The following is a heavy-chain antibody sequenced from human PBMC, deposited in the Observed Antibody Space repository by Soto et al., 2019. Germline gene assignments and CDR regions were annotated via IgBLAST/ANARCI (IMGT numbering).Heavy chain of an antibody. CDR1: GFTFSDHY. CDR2: TRNKANSYTT. V-gene: IGHV3-72*01. Sequence: GGSLRLSCAASGFTFSDHYMDWVRQAPGKGLEWVGRTRNKANSYTTEYAASVKGRFTISRDDSKNSLYLQMNSLKTEDTAVYYCARAYYYDNGAFDIWGQGTMVTVS. D-gene: IGHD3-22*01. J-gene: IGHJ3*02. CDR3: ARAYYYDNGAFDI.